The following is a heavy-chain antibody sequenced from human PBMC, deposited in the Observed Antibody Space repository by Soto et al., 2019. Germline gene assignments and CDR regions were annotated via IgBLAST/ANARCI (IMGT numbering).Heavy chain of an antibody. CDR2: ISGNGADA. Sequence: EVQLLESGGGLVQRGGSLTLSCAASGFIFSDYAMSWVRQAPGKGLEWVSAISGNGADAYYADSVKGRFTFSRDNSRNTLYLQMSSLRADDTALYYCTRSLFMVAPNTEPFDRWGQGTLVTVSS. CDR1: GFIFSDYA. J-gene: IGHJ4*02. V-gene: IGHV3-23*01. CDR3: TRSLFMVAPNTEPFDR. D-gene: IGHD2-15*01.